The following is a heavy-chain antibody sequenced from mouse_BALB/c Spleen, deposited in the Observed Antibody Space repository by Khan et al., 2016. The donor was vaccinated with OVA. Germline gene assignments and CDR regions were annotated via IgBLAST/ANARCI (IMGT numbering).Heavy chain of an antibody. D-gene: IGHD2-14*01. CDR1: GYTFTDYY. J-gene: IGHJ3*01. Sequence: QVQLQQSGAELARPGASVKLSCKASGYTFTDYYINWVKQRTGQGLEWIGDIYPGNGNTNYNEKFKGKATLTADKPSSTAFMHLSSLTSEDSAVYFCTRSGIGSFAFWGQGTLVTVSA. CDR2: IYPGNGNT. CDR3: TRSGIGSFAF. V-gene: IGHV1-77*01.